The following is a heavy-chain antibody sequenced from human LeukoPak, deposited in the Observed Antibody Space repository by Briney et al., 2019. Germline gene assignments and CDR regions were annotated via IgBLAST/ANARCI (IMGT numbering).Heavy chain of an antibody. D-gene: IGHD3-3*01. J-gene: IGHJ5*02. CDR1: GGSISSYY. V-gene: IGHV4-59*01. Sequence: SETLSLTCTVSGGSISSYYWSWIRQPPGKGLEWIGYIYYSGSTNYSPSLKSRVTISVDTSKNQFSLKLSSVTAADTAVYYCARVLFKAFDPWGQGTLVTVSS. CDR2: IYYSGST. CDR3: ARVLFKAFDP.